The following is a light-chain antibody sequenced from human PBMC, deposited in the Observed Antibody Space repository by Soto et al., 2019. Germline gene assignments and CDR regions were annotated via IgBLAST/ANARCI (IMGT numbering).Light chain of an antibody. CDR2: GAS. CDR1: QSVSSSY. J-gene: IGKJ2*01. Sequence: EIVLTQSPGTLSLSPGERVTLSCRASQSVSSSYFAWYQQKPGQAPRLLIYGASGRATGIPDRFSGSGSGTDFTLTISRLEPEDFAVYYCQQYGSSPMYTFGQGTKLEIK. V-gene: IGKV3-20*01. CDR3: QQYGSSPMYT.